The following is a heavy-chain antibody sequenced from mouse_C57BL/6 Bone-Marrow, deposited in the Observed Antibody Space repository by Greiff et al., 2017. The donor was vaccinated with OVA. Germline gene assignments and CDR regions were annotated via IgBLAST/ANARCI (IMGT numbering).Heavy chain of an antibody. CDR3: ALGGYQRGY. Sequence: VQLQQPGAELVKPGASVKVSCKASGYTFTSYWMHWVKQRPGQGLEWIGRIHPSDSDTNYNQKFKGKATLTVDKSSSKAYMQRSSQTSEDSSVYYCALGGYQRGYWGQGTTLTVSS. CDR2: IHPSDSDT. D-gene: IGHD1-1*02. V-gene: IGHV1-74*01. J-gene: IGHJ2*01. CDR1: GYTFTSYW.